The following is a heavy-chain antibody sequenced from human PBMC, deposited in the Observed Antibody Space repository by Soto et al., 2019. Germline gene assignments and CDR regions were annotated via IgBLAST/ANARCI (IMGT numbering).Heavy chain of an antibody. CDR3: AIAMDIVATANDYYYGMDV. CDR2: INTNTGNP. D-gene: IGHD5-12*01. Sequence: ASVKVSCKASGYTFTSYAMNWVRQAPGQGLEWMGWINTNTGNPTYAQGFTGRFVFSLDTSVSTAYLQICSLKAADTAVYYCAIAMDIVATANDYYYGMDVWGQGTTVTVSS. CDR1: GYTFTSYA. V-gene: IGHV7-4-1*01. J-gene: IGHJ6*02.